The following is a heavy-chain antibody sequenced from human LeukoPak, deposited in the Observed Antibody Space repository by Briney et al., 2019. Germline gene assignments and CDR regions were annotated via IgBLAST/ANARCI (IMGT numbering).Heavy chain of an antibody. CDR1: GGTFSSYA. Sequence: SVKVSCKASGGTFSSYAISWVRQAPGQGLEWMGGIIPIFGTANYAQKFQGRVTITTDESTSTAYMELSSLRPEDTAVYYCASYSRGWYEFDYWGQGTLVTVSS. D-gene: IGHD6-19*01. CDR3: ASYSRGWYEFDY. V-gene: IGHV1-69*05. J-gene: IGHJ4*02. CDR2: IIPIFGTA.